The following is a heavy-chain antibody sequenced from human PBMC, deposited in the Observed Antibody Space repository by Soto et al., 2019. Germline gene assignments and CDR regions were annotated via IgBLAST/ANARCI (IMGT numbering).Heavy chain of an antibody. Sequence: QVQLQQCGAGLVKPSETLSLTCAVYGASLSDNYWSLIRQPPGKGLEWIGEINHSGNSNYNPSLTSRVTISVDTSKSHVSLKWRSGTAADRAVYCCARGRGALDYWGQGSQVTVSS. V-gene: IGHV4-34*01. CDR2: INHSGNS. CDR3: ARGRGALDY. J-gene: IGHJ4*02. CDR1: GASLSDNY. D-gene: IGHD3-10*01.